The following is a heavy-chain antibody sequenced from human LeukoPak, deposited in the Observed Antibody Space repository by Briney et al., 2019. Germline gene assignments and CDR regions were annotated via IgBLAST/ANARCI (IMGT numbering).Heavy chain of an antibody. CDR2: ISYDGSNK. CDR1: GFTFSSYG. V-gene: IGHV3-30*18. Sequence: PGGSLRLSCAASGFTFSSYGMHWVRQAPGKGLEWVAVISYDGSNKYYADSVKGRFTISRDNSKNTLYLQMNSLRAEDTAVYYCAKDVPRHYYDSSGYYGLVDYWGQGTLVTVSS. CDR3: AKDVPRHYYDSSGYYGLVDY. D-gene: IGHD3-22*01. J-gene: IGHJ4*02.